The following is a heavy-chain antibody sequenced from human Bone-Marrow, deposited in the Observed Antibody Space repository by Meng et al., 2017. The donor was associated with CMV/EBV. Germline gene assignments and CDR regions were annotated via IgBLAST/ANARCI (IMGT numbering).Heavy chain of an antibody. CDR3: AKSVEKPTYYDILTGYYTYYGMDV. D-gene: IGHD3-9*01. J-gene: IGHJ6*02. CDR2: IRYDGSNK. V-gene: IGHV3-30*02. CDR1: GFTFSSYG. Sequence: LSLTCAASGFTFSSYGMHWVRQAPGKGLEWVAFIRYDGSNKYYADSVKGRFTISRDNSKNTLYLQMNSLRAEDTVVYYCAKSVEKPTYYDILTGYYTYYGMDVWGQGTTVTVSS.